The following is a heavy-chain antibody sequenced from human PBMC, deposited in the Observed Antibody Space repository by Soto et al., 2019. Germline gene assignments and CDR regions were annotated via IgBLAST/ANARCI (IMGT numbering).Heavy chain of an antibody. V-gene: IGHV1-58*01. CDR2: IVVGSANT. J-gene: IGHJ6*02. D-gene: IGHD4-4*01. CDR3: AAVGSNGGYSHGMDV. CDR1: GFTFTRSA. Sequence: SVKVSCKASGFTFTRSAVQWVRQARGQRLAWIGWIVVGSANTIYAQKFKERGTVTRDMTTSTAYMELSSLRSEDTAVYYCAAVGSNGGYSHGMDVWGQGTTVTVSS.